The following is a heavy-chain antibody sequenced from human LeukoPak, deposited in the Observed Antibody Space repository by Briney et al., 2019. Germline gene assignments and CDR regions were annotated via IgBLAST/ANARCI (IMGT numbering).Heavy chain of an antibody. Sequence: PGGSLRLSCAASGFTFSSYGMHWVRQAPGKGLEWVAVISYDGSNKYYADSVKGRFTISRDNSKNTLYLQMNSLRAEDTAVYYCARGKITMIEDYWGQGTLVTVSS. V-gene: IGHV3-30*03. CDR2: ISYDGSNK. J-gene: IGHJ4*02. D-gene: IGHD3-22*01. CDR3: ARGKITMIEDY. CDR1: GFTFSSYG.